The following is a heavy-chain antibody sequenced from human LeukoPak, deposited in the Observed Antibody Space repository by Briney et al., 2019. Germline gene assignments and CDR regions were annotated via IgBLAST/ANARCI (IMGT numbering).Heavy chain of an antibody. D-gene: IGHD6-13*01. CDR3: ARAYSSSWYRGMGYFDY. CDR2: INHSGST. V-gene: IGHV4-34*01. J-gene: IGHJ4*02. CDR1: GGSFSGYY. Sequence: SETLSLTCAVYGGSFSGYYWSWIRQPPGKGLEWIGEINHSGSTNYNPSLKSRVTISVDTSKNQFSLKLSSVTAADTAVYYCARAYSSSWYRGMGYFDYWGQGTLVTVSS.